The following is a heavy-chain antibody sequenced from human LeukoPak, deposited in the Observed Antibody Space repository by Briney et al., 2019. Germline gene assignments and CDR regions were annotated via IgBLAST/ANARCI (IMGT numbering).Heavy chain of an antibody. CDR1: GFSFSSYA. Sequence: GGSLRLSCAASGFSFSSYAMSWVRQAPGEGLEWVSAISGSGGSTYYADSVKGRFTISRHNSKNTLYLQMNSLRAEDTAVYYCARSMRDPSWFDPWGQGTLVTVSS. V-gene: IGHV3-23*01. J-gene: IGHJ5*02. D-gene: IGHD6-6*01. CDR2: ISGSGGST. CDR3: ARSMRDPSWFDP.